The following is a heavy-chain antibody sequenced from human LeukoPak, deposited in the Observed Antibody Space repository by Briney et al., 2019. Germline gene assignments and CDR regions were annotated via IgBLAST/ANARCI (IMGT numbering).Heavy chain of an antibody. J-gene: IGHJ4*02. CDR1: GVSISSYY. Sequence: SETLSLTCTVSGVSISSYYWSWIRQPPGKGLEWIGYIYYIGSTNYNPPLKSRVPISVDTSKNQFSLKLSSVTAADTAVYYCARDGVAGVVTLWGQGTLVTVSS. V-gene: IGHV4-59*01. CDR3: ARDGVAGVVTL. CDR2: IYYIGST. D-gene: IGHD3-3*01.